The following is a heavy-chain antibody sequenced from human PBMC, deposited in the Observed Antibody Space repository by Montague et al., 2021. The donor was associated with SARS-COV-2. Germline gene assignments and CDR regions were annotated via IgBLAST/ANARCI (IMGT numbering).Heavy chain of an antibody. Sequence: SLRLSCSASGFTFSSYVMSWVRQPPGKGLEWVSLIYSAGSSTSYXDPVKGRFTISRDNSKNTMYLQMNSLRAEDTAVYYCSGESSDPYYFDYWGQGTLVTVSS. D-gene: IGHD3-16*02. J-gene: IGHJ4*02. V-gene: IGHV3-23*03. CDR2: IYSAGSST. CDR1: GFTFSSYV. CDR3: SGESSDPYYFDY.